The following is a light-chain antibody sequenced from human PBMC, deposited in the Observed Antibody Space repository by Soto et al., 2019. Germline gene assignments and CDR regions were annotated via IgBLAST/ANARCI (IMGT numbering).Light chain of an antibody. Sequence: QSVLTQPASVSGSPGQSSTISCTGTSSDVGGYNYVSWYQQHPGKAPKLMIYDVSNRPSGVSNRFSGSKSGNAASLTISGLQAEDEADYYCSSYTSSSTPVVFGGGTKQTV. CDR3: SSYTSSSTPVV. J-gene: IGLJ2*01. V-gene: IGLV2-14*01. CDR1: SSDVGGYNY. CDR2: DVS.